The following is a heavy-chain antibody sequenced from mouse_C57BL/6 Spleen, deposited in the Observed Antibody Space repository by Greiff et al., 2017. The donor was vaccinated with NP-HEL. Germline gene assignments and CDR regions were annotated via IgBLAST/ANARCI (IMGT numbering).Heavy chain of an antibody. V-gene: IGHV3-6*01. CDR1: GYSITSGYY. J-gene: IGHJ3*01. CDR3: ATLWDRFAY. CDR2: IRYDGSN. D-gene: IGHD4-1*01. Sequence: DVQLQESGPGLVKPSQSLSLTCSVTGYSITSGYYWNWIRQFPGNKLEWMGYIRYDGSNNYNPSLKNRISITRDTSKNQFFLKLNSVTTEDTATYYCATLWDRFAYWGQGTLVTVSA.